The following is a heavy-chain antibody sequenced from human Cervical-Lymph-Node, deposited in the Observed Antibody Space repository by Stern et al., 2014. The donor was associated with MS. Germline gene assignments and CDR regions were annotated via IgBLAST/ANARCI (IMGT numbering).Heavy chain of an antibody. CDR3: ARDRVVVVAATRAYYYGMDV. CDR2: IYYSGST. V-gene: IGHV4-31*03. J-gene: IGHJ6*02. CDR1: GGSISRGSYY. D-gene: IGHD2-15*01. Sequence: VQLVESGPGLVQPSQTLSLTCTVSGGSISRGSYYWNWIRQHPGKGLEWIGYIYYSGSTSYSPSLKSRVTMSVDTSKNQFSLKLSSVTAADTAVYYCARDRVVVVAATRAYYYGMDVWGQGTTVTVSS.